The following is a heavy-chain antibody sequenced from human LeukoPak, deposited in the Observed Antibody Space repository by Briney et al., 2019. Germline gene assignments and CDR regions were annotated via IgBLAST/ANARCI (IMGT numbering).Heavy chain of an antibody. CDR2: IYPGDSDT. CDR3: ARRIVGATDYFDY. CDR1: GYSFTTYW. D-gene: IGHD1-26*01. Sequence: GESLKISCQGSGYSFTTYWIGWVRQMPGKGLEWMGIIYPGDSDTRYRPSFQGQVTISADKSINTAYLQWSSLKASDTAMYYCARRIVGATDYFDYWGQGTLVTVSS. J-gene: IGHJ4*02. V-gene: IGHV5-51*01.